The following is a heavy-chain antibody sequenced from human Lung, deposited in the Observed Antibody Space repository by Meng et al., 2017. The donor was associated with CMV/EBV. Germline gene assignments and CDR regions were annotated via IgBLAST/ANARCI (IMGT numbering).Heavy chain of an antibody. CDR3: ARQTDTEGIAAAPDV. J-gene: IGHJ6*02. CDR1: GGSISSSSYY. Sequence: SXTLSLXCTVSGGSISSSSYYWGWIRQPPGKGLEWIGSIYYSGSTYYNPSLKSRVTISVDTSKNQFSLKLSSVTAADTAVYYCARQTDTEGIAAAPDVWGQGTXVTVSS. CDR2: IYYSGST. D-gene: IGHD6-13*01. V-gene: IGHV4-39*01.